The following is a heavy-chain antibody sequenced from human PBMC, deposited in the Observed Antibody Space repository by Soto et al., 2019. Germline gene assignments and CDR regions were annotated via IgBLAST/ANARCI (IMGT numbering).Heavy chain of an antibody. D-gene: IGHD1-26*01. CDR2: IYWNDDK. Sequence: QITLKESGPTLVKPTQTLTLTCTFSGFSLSTSGVGVGWIRQPPGKALEWLALIYWNDDKRYSPSLKSRLTITKDTSKNQGVLTMTNMDPVDTATYYCAPPREVGAPVWNWFVPWGQGTLVTVSS. CDR3: APPREVGAPVWNWFVP. V-gene: IGHV2-5*01. CDR1: GFSLSTSGVG. J-gene: IGHJ5*02.